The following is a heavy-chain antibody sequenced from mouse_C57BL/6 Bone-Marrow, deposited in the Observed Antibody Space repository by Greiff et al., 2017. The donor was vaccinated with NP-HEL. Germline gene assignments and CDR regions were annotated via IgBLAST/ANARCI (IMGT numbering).Heavy chain of an antibody. D-gene: IGHD2-3*01. Sequence: VKLMQSGPGLVQPSQSLSITCTVSGFSLTSYGVHWVRQSPGKGLEWLGVIWRGGSTDYNAAFMSRLSITKDNSKSQVFFKMNSLQADDTAIYYCAIYDGYLYAMDYWGQGTSVTVSS. CDR1: GFSLTSYG. V-gene: IGHV2-5*01. J-gene: IGHJ4*01. CDR2: IWRGGST. CDR3: AIYDGYLYAMDY.